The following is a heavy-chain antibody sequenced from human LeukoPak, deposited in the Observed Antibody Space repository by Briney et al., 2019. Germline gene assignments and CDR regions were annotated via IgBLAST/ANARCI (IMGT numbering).Heavy chain of an antibody. V-gene: IGHV1-18*01. CDR2: ISAYNGNT. J-gene: IGHJ3*02. Sequence: GASVKVSCKASGYTFTSYGISWVRQAPGQGLEWMGWISAYNGNTNYAQKLQGRVTMTTDTSTSTAYMELRGLRSDDTAVYYCARDLVGYYYDSSGYGSAFDIWGQGTMVTVSS. D-gene: IGHD3-22*01. CDR1: GYTFTSYG. CDR3: ARDLVGYYYDSSGYGSAFDI.